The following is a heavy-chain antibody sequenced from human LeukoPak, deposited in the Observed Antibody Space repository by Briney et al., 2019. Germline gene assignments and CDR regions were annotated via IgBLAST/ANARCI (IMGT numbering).Heavy chain of an antibody. CDR1: GYTFTGYY. CDR2: INPNSGGT. V-gene: IGHV1-2*02. CDR3: ARSHHYYDIRFDY. Sequence: ASVKVSCKASGYTFTGYYMHWVRQAPGQGLEWMGWINPNSGGTNYAQKFQGRVTMTRDTSTSTVYMELSSLISEDTAVYYCARSHHYYDIRFDYWGQGTLVTVSS. J-gene: IGHJ4*02. D-gene: IGHD3-22*01.